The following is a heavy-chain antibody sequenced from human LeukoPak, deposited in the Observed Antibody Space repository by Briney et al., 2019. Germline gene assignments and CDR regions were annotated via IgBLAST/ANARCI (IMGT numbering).Heavy chain of an antibody. Sequence: GGSLRLSCAASGFTFSSYWMHWVRQAPGKGLVWVSRLKSDGSSTSYADSVKGRLTISRDNAKNTLYLQMNSLRAEDTAVYYCARGYSSSRYNWFDPWGQGTLVTVSS. CDR1: GFTFSSYW. CDR3: ARGYSSSRYNWFDP. D-gene: IGHD6-13*01. V-gene: IGHV3-74*01. CDR2: LKSDGSST. J-gene: IGHJ5*02.